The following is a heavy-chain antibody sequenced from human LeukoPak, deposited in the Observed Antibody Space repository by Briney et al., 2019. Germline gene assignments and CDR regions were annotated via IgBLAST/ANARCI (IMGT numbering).Heavy chain of an antibody. CDR3: ARRRNGNYDFWSGYDNFDY. V-gene: IGHV4-34*01. CDR1: GGSFSGYY. D-gene: IGHD3-3*01. CDR2: INHSGST. Sequence: SETLSLTCAVYGGSFSGYYWSWIRQPPGKGLEWIGEINHSGSTNYNPSLKSRVTISVDTSKNQFSLKLSSVTAADTAVYYCARRRNGNYDFWSGYDNFDYWGQGTLVTVSS. J-gene: IGHJ4*02.